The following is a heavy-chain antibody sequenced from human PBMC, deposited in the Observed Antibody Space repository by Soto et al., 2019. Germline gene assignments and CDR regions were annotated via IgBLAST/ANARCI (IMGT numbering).Heavy chain of an antibody. CDR3: ARGYSYGYTGYYYGMDV. D-gene: IGHD5-18*01. CDR1: GGTFSSYA. Sequence: QVQLVQSGAEVKKPGSSVKVSCKASGGTFSSYAISWVRQAPGQGLEWMGGIIPIFGTANYAQKFQGRVTITADESTSTDYMELSSLRSEDTAVYYCARGYSYGYTGYYYGMDVWGQGTTVTVSS. V-gene: IGHV1-69*12. CDR2: IIPIFGTA. J-gene: IGHJ6*02.